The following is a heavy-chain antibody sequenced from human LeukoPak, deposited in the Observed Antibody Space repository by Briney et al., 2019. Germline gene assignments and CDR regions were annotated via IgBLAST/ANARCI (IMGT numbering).Heavy chain of an antibody. CDR2: INHNGST. Sequence: SETLSLTCAVYGGSFSGYYWSWIRQPPGKGLEWIGEINHNGSTNYNPSLKSRVTISVDTSKNQFSLKLSSVTAADTAVYYCARGRGDTAMAVFDYWGQGTLVTVSS. V-gene: IGHV4-34*01. CDR1: GGSFSGYY. CDR3: ARGRGDTAMAVFDY. J-gene: IGHJ4*02. D-gene: IGHD5-18*01.